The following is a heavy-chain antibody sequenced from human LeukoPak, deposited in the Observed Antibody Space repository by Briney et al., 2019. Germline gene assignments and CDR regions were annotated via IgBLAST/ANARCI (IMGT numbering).Heavy chain of an antibody. CDR2: IYTSGST. D-gene: IGHD1-7*01. CDR3: ARRRPGTYTFDY. CDR1: GGSISSGSYY. J-gene: IGHJ4*02. V-gene: IGHV4-61*02. Sequence: SETLSLTCTVSGGSISSGSYYWSWIRQPAGKGLEWIGRIYTSGSTNYNPSLKSRVTISVDTSKNQFSLKLSSVTAADTAVYYCARRRPGTYTFDYWGQGTLVTVSS.